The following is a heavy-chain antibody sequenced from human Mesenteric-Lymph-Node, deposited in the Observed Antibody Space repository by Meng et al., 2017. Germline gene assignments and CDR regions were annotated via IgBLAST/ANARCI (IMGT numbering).Heavy chain of an antibody. CDR2: IYHSGST. CDR3: ASFPPPGKQWLVTDY. CDR1: GGSISSSNW. V-gene: IGHV4-4*02. J-gene: IGHJ4*02. Sequence: QGHAPGVGKLWGTLSRSCVVSGGSISSSNWWSWVRPPPGKGLEWIGEIYHSGSTNYNPSLKSRVTISVDKSKNQFSLKLSSVTAADTAVYYCASFPPPGKQWLVTDYWGQGTLVTVSS. D-gene: IGHD6-19*01.